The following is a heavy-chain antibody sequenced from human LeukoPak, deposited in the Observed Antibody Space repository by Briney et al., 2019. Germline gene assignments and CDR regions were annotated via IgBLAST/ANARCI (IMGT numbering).Heavy chain of an antibody. V-gene: IGHV4-59*01. J-gene: IGHJ4*02. CDR2: IYYSGST. CDR3: ARAEVLPDYYAISGGFDY. D-gene: IGHD3-10*01. Sequence: SETLSLTCTVSGGSISTYYWSWIRQPPGKGVEWIGYIYYSGSTNYNPSLKGRVTISVDTSKNQFSLKLSSVTAADTAVYYCARAEVLPDYYAISGGFDYWGQGTLVTVSS. CDR1: GGSISTYY.